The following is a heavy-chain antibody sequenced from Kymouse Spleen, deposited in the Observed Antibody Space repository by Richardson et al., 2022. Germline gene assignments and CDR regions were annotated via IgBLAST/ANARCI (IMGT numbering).Heavy chain of an antibody. CDR3: GSGSCL*L. CDR2: ISWNSGSI. V-gene: IGHV3-9*01. CDR1: GFTFDDYA. Sequence: EVQLVESGGGLVQPGRSLRLSCAASGFTFDDYAMHWVRQAPGKGLEWVSGISWNSGSIGYADSVKGRFTISRDNAKNSLYLQMNSLRAEDTALYYCGSGSCL*LLGPGNPGHRLL. J-gene: IGHJ4*02. D-gene: IGHD1-26*01.